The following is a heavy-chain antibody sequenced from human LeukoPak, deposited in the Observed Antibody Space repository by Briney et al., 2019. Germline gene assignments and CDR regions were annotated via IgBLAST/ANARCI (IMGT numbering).Heavy chain of an antibody. V-gene: IGHV3-23*01. J-gene: IGHJ4*02. CDR1: GFTFSNYA. CDR3: ATAGGSSGSYPLIY. D-gene: IGHD6-19*01. CDR2: ITGSGGTT. Sequence: GGSLRLSCAASGFTFSNYAMNWVRQAPGKGLERVSVITGSGGTTFYADSVKGRFTNSRDNSKNTVFLQMNSLRAEDTAVYYCATAGGSSGSYPLIYWGQGILVTVSS.